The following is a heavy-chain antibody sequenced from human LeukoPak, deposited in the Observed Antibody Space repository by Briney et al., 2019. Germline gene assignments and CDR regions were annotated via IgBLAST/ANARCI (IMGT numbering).Heavy chain of an antibody. V-gene: IGHV4-39*07. CDR3: ARATVVTGYFDY. Sequence: SETLSLTCTVSGGSISRSSYYWGWIRQPPGKGLEWIGSIYYSGSTNYNPSLKSRVTISVDTSKNQFSLKLSSVTAADTAVYYCARATVVTGYFDYWGQGTLVTVSS. J-gene: IGHJ4*02. CDR2: IYYSGST. D-gene: IGHD4-23*01. CDR1: GGSISRSSYY.